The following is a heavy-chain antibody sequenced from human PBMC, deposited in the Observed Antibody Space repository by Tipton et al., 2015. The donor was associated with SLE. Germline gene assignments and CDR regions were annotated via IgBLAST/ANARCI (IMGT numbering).Heavy chain of an antibody. CDR2: IYTSGGT. Sequence: TLSLTCTVSGGSISSGSYYWSWVRQPAGKGLEWMWRIYTSGGTNYNPSLKSRVTISVDTSKNQFTLKLSSVTAADTAVYYCARDKIVGATWDFDIWGQGRMVP. CDR1: GGSISSGSYY. J-gene: IGHJ3*02. V-gene: IGHV4-61*02. CDR3: ARDKIVGATWDFDI. D-gene: IGHD1-26*01.